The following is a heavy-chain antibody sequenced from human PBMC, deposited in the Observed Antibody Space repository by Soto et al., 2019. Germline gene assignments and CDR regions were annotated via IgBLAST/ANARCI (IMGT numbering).Heavy chain of an antibody. Sequence: KVSCKASGGTFSSYAISWVRQAPGQGLEWMGGIIPIFGTANYAQKFQGRVTITADESTSTAYMELSSLRSEDTAVYYCARDYYHNGGLVDYESQVALVTVSS. J-gene: IGHJ4*02. CDR3: ARDYYHNGGLVDY. CDR1: GGTFSSYA. D-gene: IGHD3-22*01. V-gene: IGHV1-69*01. CDR2: IIPIFGTA.